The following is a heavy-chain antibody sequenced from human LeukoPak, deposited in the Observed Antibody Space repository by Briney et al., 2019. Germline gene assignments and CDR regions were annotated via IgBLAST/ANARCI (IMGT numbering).Heavy chain of an antibody. CDR3: AREAVVPAAPLDY. Sequence: SGRSLRLSCAASGFTFSSYAMHWVRQAPGKGLEWVAVISYDGSNKYYADSVKGRFTISRDNSKNTLYLQMNSLRAEDTAVYYCAREAVVPAAPLDYWGQGTLVTVSS. V-gene: IGHV3-30*01. J-gene: IGHJ4*02. D-gene: IGHD2-2*01. CDR2: ISYDGSNK. CDR1: GFTFSSYA.